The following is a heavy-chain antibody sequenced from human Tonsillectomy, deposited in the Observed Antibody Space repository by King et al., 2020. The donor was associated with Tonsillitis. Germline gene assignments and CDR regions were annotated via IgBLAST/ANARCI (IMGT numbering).Heavy chain of an antibody. Sequence: VQLVESGGGVVQPGRSLRLSCAASGFTFSSYGMHWVRQAPGKGLEWVAGICDDGSEEYYADSVKGRFTISRDNSKNTLYLQLNRLRAEDTAVYYCARDPGRFDWLLYYFDYWGQGTLVTVSS. CDR3: ARDPGRFDWLLYYFDY. CDR1: GFTFSSYG. V-gene: IGHV3-33*01. CDR2: ICDDGSEE. J-gene: IGHJ4*02. D-gene: IGHD3-9*01.